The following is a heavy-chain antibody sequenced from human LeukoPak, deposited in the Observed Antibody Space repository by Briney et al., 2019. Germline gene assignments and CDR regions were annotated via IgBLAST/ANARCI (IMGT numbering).Heavy chain of an antibody. D-gene: IGHD2-2*01. Sequence: PGGSLRLSCAASGFTFSSYSMNWVRQAPGKGLEWVSSISSSSSYIYYADSVKGRFTSSRDNAKNSLYLQMNSLRAEDTAVYYCARGLALALYCSSTNWYLDYWGQGTLVTVSS. J-gene: IGHJ4*02. CDR2: ISSSSSYI. CDR3: ARGLALALYCSSTNWYLDY. V-gene: IGHV3-21*01. CDR1: GFTFSSYS.